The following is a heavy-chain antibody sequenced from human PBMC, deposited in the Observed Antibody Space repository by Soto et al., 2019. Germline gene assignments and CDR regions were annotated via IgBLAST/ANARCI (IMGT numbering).Heavy chain of an antibody. D-gene: IGHD3-9*01. CDR1: GGSISSNSYY. Sequence: KSSETLSLTCTVSGGSISSNSYYWGWIRQPPGKGLEWIGTIHYSGSNSYNPSVTSRVTISVDTSKRFISLTLSSVTAADTAVYYCARHLGTYYPENTGYYPIDDWGRGTLVTVSS. J-gene: IGHJ4*02. CDR3: ARHLGTYYPENTGYYPIDD. V-gene: IGHV4-39*01. CDR2: IHYSGSN.